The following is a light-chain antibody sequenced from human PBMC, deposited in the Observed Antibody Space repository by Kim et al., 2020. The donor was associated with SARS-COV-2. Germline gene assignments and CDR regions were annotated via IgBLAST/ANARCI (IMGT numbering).Light chain of an antibody. Sequence: ALGPTVRITCQGDSLRSYYASGYQQKPGQGPVLVVFAKNKRPSGIPGRISGSSSGNTASFTISGAQAEDEADYYCKSRDSSGDRLVFGGGTQLTVL. CDR3: KSRDSSGDRLV. J-gene: IGLJ3*02. CDR2: AKN. V-gene: IGLV3-19*01. CDR1: SLRSYY.